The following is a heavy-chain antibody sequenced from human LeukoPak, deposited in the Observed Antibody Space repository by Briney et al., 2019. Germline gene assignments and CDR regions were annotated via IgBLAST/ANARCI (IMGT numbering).Heavy chain of an antibody. D-gene: IGHD3-10*01. CDR3: ARGGWLYYGSGSYYVY. CDR1: GYTFTSYD. CDR2: MNPNSGNT. V-gene: IGHV1-8*01. J-gene: IGHJ4*02. Sequence: ASVKVSCKASGYTFTSYDINWVRQATGQGLEWTGWMNPNSGNTGYAQKFQGRVTMTRNTSISTAYMELSSLRSEDTAVYYCARGGWLYYGSGSYYVYWGQGTLVTVSS.